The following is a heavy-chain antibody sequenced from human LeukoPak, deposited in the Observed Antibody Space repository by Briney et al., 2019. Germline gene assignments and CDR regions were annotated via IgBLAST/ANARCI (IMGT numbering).Heavy chain of an antibody. Sequence: SLRLSCAASGFTFDDYAMHWVRQAPGKGLEWVSGISWNSGSIGYADSVKGRFTISRDNAKNSLYLQMNSLRAEDTALYYCAKENDIDYGWGQGTLVTVSS. CDR1: GFTFDDYA. D-gene: IGHD3-10*01. CDR3: AKENDIDYG. V-gene: IGHV3-9*01. CDR2: ISWNSGSI. J-gene: IGHJ4*02.